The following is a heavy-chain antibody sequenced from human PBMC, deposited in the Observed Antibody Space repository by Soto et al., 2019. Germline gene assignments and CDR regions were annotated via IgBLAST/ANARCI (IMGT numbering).Heavy chain of an antibody. CDR3: AKDHTAAATNGPYYYYYGMDV. CDR1: GFTFSSYG. J-gene: IGHJ6*02. Sequence: PGGSLRLSCAASGFTFSSYGMHWVRQAPGRGTEWGAVISYDGSSKYYADSVKGRFTISRDNSKNTLYLQMNSLRAEDTAVYYCAKDHTAAATNGPYYYYYGMDVWGQGTTVTVSS. D-gene: IGHD6-13*01. CDR2: ISYDGSSK. V-gene: IGHV3-30*18.